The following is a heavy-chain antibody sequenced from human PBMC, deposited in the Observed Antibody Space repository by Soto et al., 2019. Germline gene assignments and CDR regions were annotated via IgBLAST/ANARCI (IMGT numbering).Heavy chain of an antibody. V-gene: IGHV3-30-3*01. D-gene: IGHD5-12*01. CDR2: ISFDGDKK. CDR3: AREDDYNYRYFTDGLDV. CDR1: GFTFKNYA. J-gene: IGHJ6*02. Sequence: QAQLVESGGGVVQPGRSLRLSCAASGFTFKNYALHWVRQAPGKGLEWVAVISFDGDKKYYADSVKGRFTISRDNLKNTLYLQMNNLRVEDAALYFCAREDDYNYRYFTDGLDVWGQGTTVTVSS.